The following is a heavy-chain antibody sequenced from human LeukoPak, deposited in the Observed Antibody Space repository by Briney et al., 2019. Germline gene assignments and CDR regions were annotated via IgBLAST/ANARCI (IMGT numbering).Heavy chain of an antibody. J-gene: IGHJ6*04. Sequence: ASVKVSCKASGYTFTSYGISWVRQAPGQGPEWMGWISAYNGNTNYAQKLQGRVTITTDTSTSTAYMELRSLRSDDTAVYYCATASAGHYYYGMDVWGKGTTVTVSS. D-gene: IGHD3-10*01. CDR1: GYTFTSYG. V-gene: IGHV1-18*04. CDR3: ATASAGHYYYGMDV. CDR2: ISAYNGNT.